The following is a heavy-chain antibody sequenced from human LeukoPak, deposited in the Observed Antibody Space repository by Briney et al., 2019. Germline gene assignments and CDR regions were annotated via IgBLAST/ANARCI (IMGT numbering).Heavy chain of an antibody. CDR2: ISYDGSNK. CDR3: AIRTWILNY. V-gene: IGHV3-30-3*01. D-gene: IGHD5-18*01. J-gene: IGHJ4*02. Sequence: GGSLSLPCAASGFTFSSYAMHWVRQAPGKGLEWVAVISYDGSNKYYADSVKGRFTISRDNSKNTLYLQMNSLRAEDTAVYYCAIRTWILNYWGQGTLVTVSS. CDR1: GFTFSSYA.